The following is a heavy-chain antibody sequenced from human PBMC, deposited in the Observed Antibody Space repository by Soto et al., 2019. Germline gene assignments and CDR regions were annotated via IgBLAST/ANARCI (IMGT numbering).Heavy chain of an antibody. CDR3: ARRVGAVAGIPYYFDY. Sequence: ASVKVSCKASGYTFTSYDINWVRQATGQGLEWMGWMNPNSGNTGYAQKFQGRVTMTRNNSISTAYMELSSLRSEDTAGYYCARRVGAVAGIPYYFDYWGQGTLVTVSS. CDR1: GYTFTSYD. CDR2: MNPNSGNT. D-gene: IGHD6-19*01. V-gene: IGHV1-8*01. J-gene: IGHJ4*02.